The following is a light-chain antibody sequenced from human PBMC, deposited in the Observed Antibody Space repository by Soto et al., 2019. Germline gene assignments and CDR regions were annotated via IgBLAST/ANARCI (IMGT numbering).Light chain of an antibody. V-gene: IGKV3-15*01. CDR3: QQYNNWPRT. CDR2: GTS. CDR1: QSVSSN. J-gene: IGKJ1*01. Sequence: ELVMTQSPATLSVSPGERASLSCRASQSVSSNLAWYQQKPGQAPRLLIYGTSTRATGIPTRFSGSGSGTEFTLTISSLQSEDFAVYYCQQYNNWPRTFGQGTNVEIK.